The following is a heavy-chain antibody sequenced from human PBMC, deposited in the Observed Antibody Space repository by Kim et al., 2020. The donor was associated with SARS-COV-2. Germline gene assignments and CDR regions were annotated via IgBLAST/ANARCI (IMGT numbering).Heavy chain of an antibody. J-gene: IGHJ4*02. CDR1: GGSISSSSYY. D-gene: IGHD3-3*01. V-gene: IGHV4-39*07. Sequence: SETLSLTCTVSGGSISSSSYYWGWIRQPPGKGLEWIGSIYYSGSTYYNPSLKSRVTISVDTSKNQFSLKLSSVTAADTAVYYCARDGLERWLQPGFDYWGQGTLVTVSS. CDR2: IYYSGST. CDR3: ARDGLERWLQPGFDY.